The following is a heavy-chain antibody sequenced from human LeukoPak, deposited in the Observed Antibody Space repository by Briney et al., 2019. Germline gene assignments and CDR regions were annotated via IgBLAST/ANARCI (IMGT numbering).Heavy chain of an antibody. CDR3: ARDSQLCTYSDCRGDAFDI. CDR1: GFTFSSYD. J-gene: IGHJ3*02. CDR2: IGTAGDT. Sequence: GGSLRLSCAASGFTFSSYDMHWVRQATGKGLEWVSAIGTAGDTYYPGSVKGRFTISRENAKNSLYLQMNSLRAGDTAVYYCARDSQLCTYSDCRGDAFDIWGQGTMVTVTS. D-gene: IGHD2-21*01. V-gene: IGHV3-13*01.